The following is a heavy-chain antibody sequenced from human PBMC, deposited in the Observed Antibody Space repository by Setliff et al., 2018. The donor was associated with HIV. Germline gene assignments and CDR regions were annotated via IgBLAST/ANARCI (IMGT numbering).Heavy chain of an antibody. CDR1: GFTFNTCS. D-gene: IGHD6-13*01. CDR2: ISDDGGQT. Sequence: PGGSLRLSCAASGFTFNTCSIHWVRQAPGKGLEWVAVISDDGGQTYYAGSVEGRFTIFRDNSKNTMYLQMNSLRGEDTALYYCARDTPYSSSWFHWFDPWGQGTLVTVSS. CDR3: ARDTPYSSSWFHWFDP. V-gene: IGHV3-30*04. J-gene: IGHJ5*02.